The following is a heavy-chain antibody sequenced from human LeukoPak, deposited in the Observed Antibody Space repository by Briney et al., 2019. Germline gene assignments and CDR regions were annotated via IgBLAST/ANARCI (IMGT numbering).Heavy chain of an antibody. J-gene: IGHJ4*02. Sequence: PSETLSLTCTVSGGSISSSSYYWGWIRQPPGKGLGWIGSIYYSGSTYYNPSLKSRVTISVDTSKNQFSLKLSSVTAADTAVYYCARHGDYYDSSGYYYRHPFDYWGQGTLVTVSS. CDR1: GGSISSSSYY. D-gene: IGHD3-22*01. CDR2: IYYSGST. CDR3: ARHGDYYDSSGYYYRHPFDY. V-gene: IGHV4-39*01.